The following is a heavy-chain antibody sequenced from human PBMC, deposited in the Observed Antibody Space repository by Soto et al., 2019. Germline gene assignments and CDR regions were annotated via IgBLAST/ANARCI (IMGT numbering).Heavy chain of an antibody. CDR2: INHSGST. CDR1: GGSFSGYH. D-gene: IGHD6-19*01. Sequence: QVQLQQWGAGLLKPSETLSLTCAVYGGSFSGYHWNWIRQPPGKGLEWIGEINHSGSTNYNPSLKRRVTISLDTSKNQFSLKLSSVTAADTAVYYCARGVREAVAAPHLGYWGQGTLVTVSS. J-gene: IGHJ4*02. CDR3: ARGVREAVAAPHLGY. V-gene: IGHV4-34*01.